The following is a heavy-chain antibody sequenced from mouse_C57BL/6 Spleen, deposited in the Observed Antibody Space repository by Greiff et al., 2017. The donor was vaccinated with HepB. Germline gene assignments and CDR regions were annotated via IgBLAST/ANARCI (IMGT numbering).Heavy chain of an antibody. CDR3: AGGNYVRFAY. CDR1: GYTFTSYW. J-gene: IGHJ3*01. Sequence: QVQLKESGAELVKPGASVKMSCKASGYTFTSYWITWVKQRPGQGLEWIGDIYPGSGSTNYNEKFKSKATLTVDTSSSTAYMQLSSLTSEDSAVYYCAGGNYVRFAYWGQGTLVTVSA. V-gene: IGHV1-55*01. D-gene: IGHD2-1*01. CDR2: IYPGSGST.